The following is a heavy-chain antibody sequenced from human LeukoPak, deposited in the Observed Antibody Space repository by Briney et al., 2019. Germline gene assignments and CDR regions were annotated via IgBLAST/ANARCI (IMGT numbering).Heavy chain of an antibody. V-gene: IGHV3-23*01. CDR2: INDSGGST. Sequence: PGGSLRLSCAASGFTFRSYAMSWVRQAPGKGLEWVSVINDSGGSTYNADSVKGRFTISRDNSKNTLWLQMNSLRAEDTAVYYCAKKSVETAQGGAFDIWGQGTMVTVSS. CDR3: AKKSVETAQGGAFDI. J-gene: IGHJ3*02. CDR1: GFTFRSYA. D-gene: IGHD2-15*01.